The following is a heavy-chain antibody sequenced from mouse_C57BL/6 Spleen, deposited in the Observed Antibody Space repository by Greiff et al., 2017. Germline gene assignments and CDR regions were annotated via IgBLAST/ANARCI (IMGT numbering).Heavy chain of an antibody. V-gene: IGHV5-17*01. CDR3: ATERSFAY. CDR2: ISSGSSTI. CDR1: GFTFSDYG. Sequence: EVKLMESGGGLVKPGGSLKLSCAASGFTFSDYGMHWVRQAPEKGLEWVAYISSGSSTIYYADTVKGRFTISRDNAKNTLFLQMTSLRSEDTAMYYCATERSFAYWGQGTLVTVSA. J-gene: IGHJ3*01.